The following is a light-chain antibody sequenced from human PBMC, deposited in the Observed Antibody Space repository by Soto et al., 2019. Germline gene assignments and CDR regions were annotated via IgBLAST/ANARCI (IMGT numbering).Light chain of an antibody. V-gene: IGKV1-33*01. CDR1: QDIKNY. CDR2: AAS. CDR3: QQYDILPPFT. J-gene: IGKJ3*01. Sequence: DIPMTQSPSSLSASVGDRVTITCQASQDIKNYLNWYQQKPGKAPKLLIYAASNLETGVPSRFSGGGSGTDFTFAISSLQPEDVAIYYCQQYDILPPFTFGPGTKVNVK.